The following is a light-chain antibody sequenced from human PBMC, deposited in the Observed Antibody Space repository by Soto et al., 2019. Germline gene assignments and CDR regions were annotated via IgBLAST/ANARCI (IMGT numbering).Light chain of an antibody. CDR1: SSDVGGYNY. CDR2: DVS. J-gene: IGLJ2*01. CDR3: SSYTSSSTLV. Sequence: QSVLTQPASVSGSPGQSITISCTGTSSDVGGYNYVSWYQQHPGKAPKLMIYDVSNRPSGVSNRFSGSKSGNTASLTISGLQAEVEDDSYCSSYTSSSTLVFGGGTKVPVL. V-gene: IGLV2-14*01.